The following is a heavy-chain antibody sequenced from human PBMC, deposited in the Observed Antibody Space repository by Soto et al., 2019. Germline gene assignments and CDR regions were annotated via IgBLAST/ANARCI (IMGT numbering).Heavy chain of an antibody. V-gene: IGHV1-18*01. CDR3: ARAGRYNNWFDP. CDR2: ISAYNGNT. CDR1: GYSFTSYA. J-gene: IGHJ5*02. Sequence: ASVKVSCKTSGYSFTSYAFSWVRQAPGQGLEWMGWISAYNGNTNFAQKLQGRVTMTTDTSTSTAYMELRSLRSDDTAVYYCARAGRYNNWFDPWGQGTLVTVSS. D-gene: IGHD5-18*01.